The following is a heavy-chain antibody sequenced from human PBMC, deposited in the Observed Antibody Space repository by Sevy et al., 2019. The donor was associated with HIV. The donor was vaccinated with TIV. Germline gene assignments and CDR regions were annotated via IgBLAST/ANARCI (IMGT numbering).Heavy chain of an antibody. Sequence: GGSLRLSCVASGFRFSAFGMAWVRQAAGEGLEWVSGINGGGGSTYYRNSEKGRFTGSRDNSKITVDLQMNSLRADDTAVYYCAKAPYYDFWSHNYNNWFDPWGQGTLVTVSS. CDR2: INGGGGST. D-gene: IGHD3-3*01. J-gene: IGHJ5*02. V-gene: IGHV3-23*01. CDR3: AKAPYYDFWSHNYNNWFDP. CDR1: GFRFSAFG.